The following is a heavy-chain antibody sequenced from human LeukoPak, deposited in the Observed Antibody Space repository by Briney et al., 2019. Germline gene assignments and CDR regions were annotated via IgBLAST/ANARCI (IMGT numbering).Heavy chain of an antibody. V-gene: IGHV3-23*01. CDR1: GFTFSSYV. Sequence: GGSLRLSCAASGFTFSSYVMNWVRQAPGKGLEWVSTISGSGGSTYYADSVKGRFTISRDNSKNTLYLEMNSLRAEDTAIYYCAKASSSGYFNWGQGTLVSVSS. CDR3: AKASSSGYFN. D-gene: IGHD3-22*01. CDR2: ISGSGGST. J-gene: IGHJ4*02.